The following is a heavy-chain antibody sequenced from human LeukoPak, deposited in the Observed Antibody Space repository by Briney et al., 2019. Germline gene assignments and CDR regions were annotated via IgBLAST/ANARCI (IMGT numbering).Heavy chain of an antibody. D-gene: IGHD6-19*01. J-gene: IGHJ6*02. CDR2: ISGSGGST. CDR1: GFTFSSHA. CDR3: AKVDSSGWYDPYYYYYGMDV. V-gene: IGHV3-23*01. Sequence: GGSLRLSSAASGFTFSSHAMSWVRQAPGKRLGWVSAISGSGGSTYYADSVKGRFTISRDNSKNTLYLQMNSLRADDTAVYYCAKVDSSGWYDPYYYYYGMDVWGQGTTVTVSS.